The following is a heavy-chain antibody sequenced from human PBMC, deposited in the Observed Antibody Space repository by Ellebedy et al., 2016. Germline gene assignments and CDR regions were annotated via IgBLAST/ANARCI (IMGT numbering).Heavy chain of an antibody. CDR2: VFHTCTT. V-gene: IGHV4-59*02. CDR1: GGSVSSDY. CDR3: ARWCTDDHCKNAFEI. J-gene: IGHJ3*02. D-gene: IGHD2-8*02. Sequence: SETLSLTCNVFGGSVSSDYWNWMRRPPGKGLEWIGYVFHTCTTNYNPSLKIRVSMSLDTSKGQFSLRLTSVTAADTAVYYCARWCTDDHCKNAFEIWGQGTMVTVSS.